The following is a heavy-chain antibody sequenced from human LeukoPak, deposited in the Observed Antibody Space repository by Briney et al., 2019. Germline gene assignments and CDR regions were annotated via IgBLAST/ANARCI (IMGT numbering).Heavy chain of an antibody. V-gene: IGHV3-30*04. Sequence: GGSLRLSCAASGFTFNSYAMHWVRQAPGKGLEWVAVISYDGSNKNYGDSVKGRFTISRDNSKSTLSLQMNSLRAEDTAIYYCATYRQVLLPFESWGQGTLVTVSS. CDR1: GFTFNSYA. J-gene: IGHJ4*02. D-gene: IGHD2-8*02. CDR3: ATYRQVLLPFES. CDR2: ISYDGSNK.